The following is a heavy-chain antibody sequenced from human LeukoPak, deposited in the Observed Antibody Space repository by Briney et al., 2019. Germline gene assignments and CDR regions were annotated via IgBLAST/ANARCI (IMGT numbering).Heavy chain of an antibody. CDR3: ARDLSWTVAGYMDV. Sequence: SGGSLRLSCAASGLAFSNYWMNWVRQAPGKGLEWVAIIRQDGGEKLYVDSVKGRFTISRDNAKNSLYLQMNSLRAEDTAVYYCARDLSWTVAGYMDVWGKGTTVTVSS. CDR2: IRQDGGEK. D-gene: IGHD2-15*01. CDR1: GLAFSNYW. V-gene: IGHV3-7*01. J-gene: IGHJ6*03.